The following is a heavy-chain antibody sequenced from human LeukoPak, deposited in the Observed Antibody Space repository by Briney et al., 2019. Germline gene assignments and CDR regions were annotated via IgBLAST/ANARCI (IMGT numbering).Heavy chain of an antibody. CDR1: GFTFSSYS. CDR3: ARSQWPKGDYYYYYMDV. J-gene: IGHJ6*03. Sequence: GGSLRLSCAASGFTFSSYSMNWVRQAPGKGLEWVSSISSSSYIYYADSVKGRFTISRDNAKNSLYLQMNSLRAEDTAVYYCARSQWPKGDYYYYYMDVWGKGTTVTVSS. V-gene: IGHV3-21*01. CDR2: ISSSSYI. D-gene: IGHD6-19*01.